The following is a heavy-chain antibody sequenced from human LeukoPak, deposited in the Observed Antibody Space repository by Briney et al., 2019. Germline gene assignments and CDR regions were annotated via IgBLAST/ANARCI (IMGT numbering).Heavy chain of an antibody. CDR3: ARGASSGWTLYYYYGMDV. CDR2: IYYSGST. V-gene: IGHV4-31*03. CDR1: GGSISSGGHY. J-gene: IGHJ6*02. Sequence: SETLSLTCTVSGGSISSGGHYWSWIRQHPGKGLEWIGYIYYSGSTYYNPSLKSRVTISVDTSKNQFSLKLSSVTAADTAVYYCARGASSGWTLYYYYGMDVWGQGTTVTVSS. D-gene: IGHD6-19*01.